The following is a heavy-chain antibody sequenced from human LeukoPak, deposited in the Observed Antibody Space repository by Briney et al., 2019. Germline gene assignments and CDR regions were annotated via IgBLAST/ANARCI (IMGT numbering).Heavy chain of an antibody. CDR2: IYYSGST. Sequence: SETLSLTCTVSGGSISSYYWSWIRQPPGKGLEWIGHIYYSGSTNYNPSLKSRVTISVDTSKNQFSLKLSSVTAADTAVYYCARYGGYGYFDYWGQGTLVTVSS. V-gene: IGHV4-59*01. D-gene: IGHD4-17*01. CDR3: ARYGGYGYFDY. J-gene: IGHJ4*02. CDR1: GGSISSYY.